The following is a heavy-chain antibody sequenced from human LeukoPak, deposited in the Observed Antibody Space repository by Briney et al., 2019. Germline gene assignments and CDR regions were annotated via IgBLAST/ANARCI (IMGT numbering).Heavy chain of an antibody. CDR2: ISSNSDTI. D-gene: IGHD2-21*02. V-gene: IGHV3-9*01. CDR1: GFTFDDYA. J-gene: IGHJ2*01. CDR3: AKDYCFGDCYSGFYFDL. Sequence: SLRLSSAASGFTFDDYAMHWVRRAPGKGLEWVSGISSNSDTIASADSVKGRFSISRYNAKSSLYLQMNSLRAEDTALYYCAKDYCFGDCYSGFYFDLWGRGTLVTVSS.